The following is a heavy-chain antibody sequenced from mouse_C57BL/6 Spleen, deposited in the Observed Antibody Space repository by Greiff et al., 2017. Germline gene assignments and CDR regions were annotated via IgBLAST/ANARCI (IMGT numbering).Heavy chain of an antibody. CDR2: IYPGDGDT. CDR3: ARPSFYYGSSPGYFDY. J-gene: IGHJ2*01. Sequence: QVQLKESGAELVKPGASVKISCKASGYAFSSYWMHWVKQRPGKGLEWIGQIYPGDGDTNYNGKFKGKATLTADKSSSTAYMQLSSLTSEDSAVYFCARPSFYYGSSPGYFDYWGQGTTLTVSS. D-gene: IGHD1-1*01. V-gene: IGHV1-80*01. CDR1: GYAFSSYW.